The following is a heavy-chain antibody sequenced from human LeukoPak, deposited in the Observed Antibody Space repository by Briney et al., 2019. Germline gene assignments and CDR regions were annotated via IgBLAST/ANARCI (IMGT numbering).Heavy chain of an antibody. V-gene: IGHV3-23*01. CDR3: AKDGVGTTLYPHYFHY. CDR1: GFTFNNYA. CDR2: ITTAAT. Sequence: GGSLRLSCAASGFTFNNYAMTWVRQAPGKGLEWVSSITTAATYCADSVKGRFTTSRDSSQNTLYLQMDSLRVEDTAIYYCAKDGVGTTLYPHYFHYWGQGTLVTVSS. D-gene: IGHD2-2*01. J-gene: IGHJ4*02.